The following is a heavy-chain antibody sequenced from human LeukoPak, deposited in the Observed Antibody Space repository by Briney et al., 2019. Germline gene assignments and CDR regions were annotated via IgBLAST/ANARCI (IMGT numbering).Heavy chain of an antibody. V-gene: IGHV3-30*18. D-gene: IGHD6-13*01. CDR3: AKGLTYSSSWSPFEY. Sequence: GGSLRLSCTASGFTFSSYGMHWVRQAPGKGLEWVAVISYDGSNKYYADSVKGRFTISRDNSKNTLYLQMNSLRAEDTAVYYCAKGLTYSSSWSPFEYWGQGTLVTVSS. CDR1: GFTFSSYG. J-gene: IGHJ4*02. CDR2: ISYDGSNK.